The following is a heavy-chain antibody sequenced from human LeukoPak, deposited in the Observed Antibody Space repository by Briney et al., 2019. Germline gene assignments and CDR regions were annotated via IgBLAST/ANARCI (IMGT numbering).Heavy chain of an antibody. D-gene: IGHD2-8*02. CDR2: INPNSGGT. V-gene: IGHV1-2*02. J-gene: IGHJ6*03. CDR1: GYTFTGYY. CDR3: ARVVVYAWAGYYMDV. Sequence: ASVKVSCKASGYTFTGYYVHWVRQAPGQGLEWMGWINPNSGGTNYAQKFQGRVTMTRDTSISTAYMELSRLRSDDTAVYYCARVVVYAWAGYYMDVWGKGTTVTVSS.